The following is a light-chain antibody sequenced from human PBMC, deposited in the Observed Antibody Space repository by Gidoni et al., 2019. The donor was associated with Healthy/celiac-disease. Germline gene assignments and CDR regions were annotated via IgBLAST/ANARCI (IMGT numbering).Light chain of an antibody. CDR2: LNSDGSH. CDR1: SRHTSYA. Sequence: QLVLTQSHSACASLGASVKLTCTLSSRHTSYAIAWHQQQPEKGPRYLMKLNSDGSHSNVDGIPDRFSGSSSGAELYLTLSSLPSEDEADYYFQTWGTGAWVFGGGTKLTVL. CDR3: QTWGTGAWV. J-gene: IGLJ3*02. V-gene: IGLV4-69*01.